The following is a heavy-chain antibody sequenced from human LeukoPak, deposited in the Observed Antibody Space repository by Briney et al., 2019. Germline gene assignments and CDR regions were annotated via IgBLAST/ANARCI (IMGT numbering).Heavy chain of an antibody. CDR1: GGSFSGYY. Sequence: LETLSLTCAVYGGSFSGYYWSWIRQPPGKGLEWIGEINHSGSTNYNPSLKSRVTISVDTSKNQFSLKLSSVTAADTAVYYCARGRPIRGVVVVAASYSRWFDPWGREPWSPSPQ. J-gene: IGHJ5*02. CDR2: INHSGST. D-gene: IGHD2-15*01. CDR3: ARGRPIRGVVVVAASYSRWFDP. V-gene: IGHV4-34*01.